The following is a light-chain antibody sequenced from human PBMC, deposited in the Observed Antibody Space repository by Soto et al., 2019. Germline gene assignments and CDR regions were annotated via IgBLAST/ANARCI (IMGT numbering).Light chain of an antibody. CDR3: QKYNSARFT. Sequence: DIQMTQSPSSLSASVGDRVTITCRASQGISNYLAWYQQKPGQVPKLMIYAASTLQSGVPSRFSGSGSGTAFNRTISSLQPEDVATYYCQKYNSARFTFGPGTKVEIK. V-gene: IGKV1-27*01. CDR1: QGISNY. CDR2: AAS. J-gene: IGKJ3*01.